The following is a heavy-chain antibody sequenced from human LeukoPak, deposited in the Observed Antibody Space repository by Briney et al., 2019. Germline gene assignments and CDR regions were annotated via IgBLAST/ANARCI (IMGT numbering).Heavy chain of an antibody. J-gene: IGHJ4*02. D-gene: IGHD6-13*01. V-gene: IGHV4-39*01. CDR1: GGSISSDSYY. CDR2: IYYSGST. Sequence: TSETLSLTCTVSGGSISSDSYYWAWIRQPPGKGLEWIASIYYSGSTYYNPSLKSRVTISVDTSKNQCSLKLSSVTAADTAVYYCARGLRWAFKTFDYWGQGTLVTVSS. CDR3: ARGLRWAFKTFDY.